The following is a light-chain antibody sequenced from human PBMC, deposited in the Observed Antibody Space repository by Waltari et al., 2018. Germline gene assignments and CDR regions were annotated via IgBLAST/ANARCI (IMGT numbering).Light chain of an antibody. Sequence: DVALTQSPLSLPVTLGQPASISCTSSQSLVYSDGNINLNWFQQRPGQSPRRLIYKVSNRDSGVPDRCSGSGSGTDFTLKISRVEAEDVGVYYCMQGTHWPYTFGQGTKLEIK. V-gene: IGKV2-30*01. CDR3: MQGTHWPYT. J-gene: IGKJ2*01. CDR1: QSLVYSDGNIN. CDR2: KVS.